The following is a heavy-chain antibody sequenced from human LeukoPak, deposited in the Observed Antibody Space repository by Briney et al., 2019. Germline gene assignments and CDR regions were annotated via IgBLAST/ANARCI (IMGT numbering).Heavy chain of an antibody. D-gene: IGHD2-2*01. J-gene: IGHJ6*03. CDR2: INHSGST. CDR3: ARAGWAYCSNTSCYRGGYYYMDV. V-gene: IGHV4-34*01. Sequence: RASETLSLTCAVYGGSFSGYYWSWIRQPPGKGLEWIGEINHSGSTNYNPSLKSRVTISVDTSKNQFSLKLSSVTAADTAVYYCARAGWAYCSNTSCYRGGYYYMDVWGKGTTVTVSS. CDR1: GGSFSGYY.